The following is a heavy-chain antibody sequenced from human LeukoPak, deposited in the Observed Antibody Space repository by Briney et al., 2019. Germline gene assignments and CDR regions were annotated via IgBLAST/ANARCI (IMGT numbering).Heavy chain of an antibody. CDR3: AREAFQFGEYFLDY. CDR1: GFTFSSYD. CDR2: IGNAGDT. J-gene: IGHJ4*02. D-gene: IGHD3-10*01. Sequence: GGALRLSCAASGFTFSSYDMHWVRQAPGKGLEWVSAIGNAGDTYYEVSVKGRFTISRDNAKNTLYLQMNSLRAEDTAVYYCAREAFQFGEYFLDYWGQGTLVTVSS. V-gene: IGHV3-13*01.